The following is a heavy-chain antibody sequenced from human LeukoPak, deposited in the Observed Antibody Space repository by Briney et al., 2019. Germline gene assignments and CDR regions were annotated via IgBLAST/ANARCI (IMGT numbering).Heavy chain of an antibody. J-gene: IGHJ6*03. CDR2: ISAIGGST. Sequence: GGSLRLSCAASGFTFSNYAMIWVRQAPVKGLEWVAGISAIGGSTYYADSLKGRFTISRDNSKDTLYLQMNSLRAEDTAVYYCAKARSSSWYPSYMDVWGKGTTVTVSS. CDR1: GFTFSNYA. D-gene: IGHD6-13*01. V-gene: IGHV3-23*01. CDR3: AKARSSSWYPSYMDV.